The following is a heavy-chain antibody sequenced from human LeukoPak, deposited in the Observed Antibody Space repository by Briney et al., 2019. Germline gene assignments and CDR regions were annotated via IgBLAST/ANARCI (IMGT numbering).Heavy chain of an antibody. D-gene: IGHD6-13*01. J-gene: IGHJ4*02. CDR1: GFTFSSYA. V-gene: IGHV3-74*01. Sequence: GGSLRLSCAASGFTFSSYAMHWVRQAPGKGLVWVSRINSDGSTRYADSVKGRFTISRDNAKNTLYLQMNSLRAEDTAVYYCARVERWYSIDYWGQGTLVTVSS. CDR3: ARVERWYSIDY. CDR2: INSDGST.